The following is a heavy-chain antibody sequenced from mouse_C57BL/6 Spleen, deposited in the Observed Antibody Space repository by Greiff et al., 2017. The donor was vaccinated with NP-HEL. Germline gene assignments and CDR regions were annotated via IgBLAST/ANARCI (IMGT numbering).Heavy chain of an antibody. CDR3: TRREFNYLYYYAMDY. D-gene: IGHD2-1*01. CDR2: IDPETGGT. CDR1: GYTFTDYE. Sequence: VKLMESGAELVRPGASVTLSCKASGYTFTDYEMRWVKQTPVHGLEWIGAIDPETGGTAYNQKFKGKAILTADKSSSTAYMELRSLTSEDSAVYYCTRREFNYLYYYAMDYWGQGTSVTVSS. J-gene: IGHJ4*01. V-gene: IGHV1-15*01.